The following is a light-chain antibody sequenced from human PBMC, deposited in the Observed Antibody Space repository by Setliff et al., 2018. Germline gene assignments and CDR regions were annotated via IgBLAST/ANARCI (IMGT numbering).Light chain of an antibody. Sequence: QSALTQPASVSGSPGQSITISCTGTSSDVGAFSYVSWYQQHSGKSPRLIIFDVTNRPSAISNRFSGSKSGNTASLTISGLQADGEGDYYCQSYDSGLRYVFGSGTKVTVL. J-gene: IGLJ1*01. CDR2: DVT. V-gene: IGLV2-14*03. CDR1: SSDVGAFSY. CDR3: QSYDSGLRYV.